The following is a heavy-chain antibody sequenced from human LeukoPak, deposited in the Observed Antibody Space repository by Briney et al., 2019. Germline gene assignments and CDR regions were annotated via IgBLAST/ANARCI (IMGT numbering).Heavy chain of an antibody. CDR2: IYTGGST. CDR3: ARGQSYCGADCYSD. Sequence: GGSLRLSCAASGFSINHYYMTWIRQPPGKGLDWVSVIYTGGSTNYGDSVKGRFTISRDNSKNTLYLQMNSLRADDTAIYYCARGQSYCGADCYSDWGQGILVTVSS. J-gene: IGHJ4*02. CDR1: GFSINHYY. V-gene: IGHV3-66*01. D-gene: IGHD2-21*02.